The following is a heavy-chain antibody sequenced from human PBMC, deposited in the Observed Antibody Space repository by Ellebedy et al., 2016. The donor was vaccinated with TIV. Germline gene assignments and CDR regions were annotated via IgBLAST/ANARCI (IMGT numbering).Heavy chain of an antibody. J-gene: IGHJ4*02. CDR2: IIPMSVTP. CDR3: ARSQGWGGEGTTNLDY. D-gene: IGHD3-16*01. CDR1: GGTSNRFA. Sequence: AASVKVSCKVSGGTSNRFAINWARQAPGQGLEWMGGIIPMSVTPKYAQKFQGRVTFTADESTGTVYMELSTLISDHTAVYYCARSQGWGGEGTTNLDYWGQGTLVTVSS. V-gene: IGHV1-69*13.